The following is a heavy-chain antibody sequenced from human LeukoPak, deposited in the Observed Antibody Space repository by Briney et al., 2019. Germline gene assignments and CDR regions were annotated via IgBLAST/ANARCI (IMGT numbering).Heavy chain of an antibody. CDR2: ISSSGSTI. D-gene: IGHD1-26*01. J-gene: IGHJ4*02. CDR1: GFTFSSYE. V-gene: IGHV3-48*03. Sequence: PGGSLRLSCAASGFTFSSYEMNWVRQAPGKGLEWVSYISSSGSTIYYADSVKGRFTISRDNAKNSLYLQMNSLRAEDTAVYYCARGSVGATGFDYWGQGTLVTVSS. CDR3: ARGSVGATGFDY.